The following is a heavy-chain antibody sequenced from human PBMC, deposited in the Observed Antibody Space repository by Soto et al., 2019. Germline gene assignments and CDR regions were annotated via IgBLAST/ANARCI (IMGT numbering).Heavy chain of an antibody. CDR2: IYWDDDK. J-gene: IGHJ4*02. CDR1: GFSLSTSGVG. V-gene: IGHV2-5*02. Sequence: QITLKESGPTLVKPTQTLTLTCTFSGFSLSTSGVGVGWIRQPPGKALEWLALIYWDDDKRYSPSLKSRLTITKDTSKNQVVLTMTNMDPVDTATYYCAHRPYYYDSSGYAFDYWGQGTLVTVSS. CDR3: AHRPYYYDSSGYAFDY. D-gene: IGHD3-22*01.